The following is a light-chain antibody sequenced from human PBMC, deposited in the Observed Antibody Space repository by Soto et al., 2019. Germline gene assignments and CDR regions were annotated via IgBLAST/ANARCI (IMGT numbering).Light chain of an antibody. J-gene: IGKJ4*01. CDR2: SAS. V-gene: IGKV1-12*01. Sequence: DIQMTQSPSSVYASVGDRVTITCRASQGFSTWLAWYRRKPGRAPELLIYSASSLHSGVPSRFRGSGSGTDFTLTISSLQPEDFATFYCQQDNSFPRTLGGWTEVEIK. CDR3: QQDNSFPRT. CDR1: QGFSTW.